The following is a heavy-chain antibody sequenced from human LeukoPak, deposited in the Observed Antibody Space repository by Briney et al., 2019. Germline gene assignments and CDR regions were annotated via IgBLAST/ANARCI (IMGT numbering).Heavy chain of an antibody. J-gene: IGHJ4*02. CDR1: GFTFSNYA. CDR2: ISYDGSNK. V-gene: IGHV3-30*04. D-gene: IGHD2/OR15-2a*01. Sequence: GGTLRLSCAASGFTFSNYALHWVRQAPGKGLEWVAVISYDGSNKFTISRDNSKNTLFQQMNNQRPEAAAVYYCARAPDYYFPVEYFEYCGQGAL. CDR3: ARAPDYYFPVEYFEY.